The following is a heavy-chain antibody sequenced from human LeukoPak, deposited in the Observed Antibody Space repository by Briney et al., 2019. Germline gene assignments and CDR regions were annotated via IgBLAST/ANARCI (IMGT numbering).Heavy chain of an antibody. Sequence: SGGSLSLSCAASGFPFSTYGISWVRQAPGKGLEWVSAITGSGDFAKYADSVRGRFTISRDNSKNTVYLQMNSLTVEDTALYYCTKRITATAPFDSWGQGALVIVSS. CDR2: ITGSGDFA. CDR1: GFPFSTYG. V-gene: IGHV3-23*01. D-gene: IGHD4-17*01. J-gene: IGHJ4*02. CDR3: TKRITATAPFDS.